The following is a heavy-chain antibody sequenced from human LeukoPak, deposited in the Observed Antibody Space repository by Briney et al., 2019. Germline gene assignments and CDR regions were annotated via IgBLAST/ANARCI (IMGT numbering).Heavy chain of an antibody. CDR2: FYISGST. J-gene: IGHJ3*02. D-gene: IGHD4-17*01. V-gene: IGHV4-4*07. CDR3: ARGSRTVTPRDAFDI. Sequence: SETLSLTCTVSGGSISSYYWSWIRQPAGKGLEWIGRFYISGSTNYNPSLKSRVTMSADTSKNQFSLKLNSVTAADTAVYYCARGSRTVTPRDAFDIWGQGTMVTVSS. CDR1: GGSISSYY.